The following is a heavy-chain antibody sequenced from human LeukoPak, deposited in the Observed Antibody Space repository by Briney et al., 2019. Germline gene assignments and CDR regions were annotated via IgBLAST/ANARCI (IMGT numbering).Heavy chain of an antibody. Sequence: GGSLRLSCAASGFTFSSYGMHWVRQAPGKGLEWVAFIRYDGSNKYYADSVKGRFTTSRDNSKNTLYLQMNSLRAEDTAVYYCAKDSDPLFVVVVAATDYWGQGTLVTVSS. J-gene: IGHJ4*02. CDR1: GFTFSSYG. CDR2: IRYDGSNK. V-gene: IGHV3-30*02. CDR3: AKDSDPLFVVVVAATDY. D-gene: IGHD2-15*01.